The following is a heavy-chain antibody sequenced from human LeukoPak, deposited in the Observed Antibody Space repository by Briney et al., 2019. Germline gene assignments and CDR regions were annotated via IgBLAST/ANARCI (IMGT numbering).Heavy chain of an antibody. CDR3: AKITWHGSHY. J-gene: IGHJ4*02. CDR1: ADSVSSNIAA. Sequence: SQTLSLTCPISADSVSSNIAAWNGTRESPSRGLEWIGRTYSWSNWNNDYAVSVKSRIIINPDTSKNQLSLLLTSVTPEDTALYYCAKITWHGSHYWGPGTLVTVSS. D-gene: IGHD1-14*01. V-gene: IGHV6-1*01. CDR2: TYSWSNWNN.